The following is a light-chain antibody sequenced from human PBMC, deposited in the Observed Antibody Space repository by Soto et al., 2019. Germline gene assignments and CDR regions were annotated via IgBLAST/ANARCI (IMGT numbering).Light chain of an antibody. CDR2: EVS. Sequence: QSALTQPPSASGSPGQSVTISCTGTSGDVGGYNYVSWYQQHPGKAPKLMIYEVSKRPSGVPDRFSGSKSGNTASLTVSGLQAEDEADYYCSSYAGSNNYVMFGGGTKVTVL. CDR3: SSYAGSNNYVM. CDR1: SGDVGGYNY. V-gene: IGLV2-8*01. J-gene: IGLJ3*02.